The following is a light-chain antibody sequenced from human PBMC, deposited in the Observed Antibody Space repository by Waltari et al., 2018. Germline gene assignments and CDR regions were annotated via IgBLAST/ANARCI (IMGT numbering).Light chain of an antibody. J-gene: IGLJ2*01. CDR2: QDN. CDR1: KLGRKY. V-gene: IGLV3-1*01. CDR3: QAWDSTTAV. Sequence: SFELTQSPSVSVSLGQTATITCAGDKLGRKYVSWYKQKPGQSPVLVVYQDNRRHSWIPDRFSGPNSGSTATLMISGTQAMDEADYYCQAWDSTTAVFGGWTKLTVL.